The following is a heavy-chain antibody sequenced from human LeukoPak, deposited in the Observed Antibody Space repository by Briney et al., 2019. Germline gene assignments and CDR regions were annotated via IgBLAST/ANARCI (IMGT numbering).Heavy chain of an antibody. CDR3: ARRLKYDRSRYYFDY. CDR2: IYARDHDT. J-gene: IGHJ4*02. CDR1: GFTSTNYW. D-gene: IGHD2-8*01. V-gene: IGHV5-51*01. Sequence: GESLKISCKGSGFTSTNYWIAWVRQVPGKDLEWMGIIYARDHDTRYSPSFQGGQVTISADKSISTAYLQWSSLKASDTAMYYCARRLKYDRSRYYFDYWGQGTLVTVSS.